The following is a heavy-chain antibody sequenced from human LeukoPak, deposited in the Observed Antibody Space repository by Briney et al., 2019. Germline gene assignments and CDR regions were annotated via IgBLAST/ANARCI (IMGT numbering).Heavy chain of an antibody. CDR3: ARISSENAFDI. D-gene: IGHD3-22*01. CDR2: INSDGSST. CDR1: GFTFSSYW. V-gene: IGHV3-74*01. Sequence: PGGSLRLSCAASGFTFSSYWMHWVRQAPGKGLVWVSRINSDGSSTIYADSVRGRFTISRDNAKNTLYLQMNSLRPEDTAVYYCARISSENAFDIWGQGTMVTVSS. J-gene: IGHJ3*02.